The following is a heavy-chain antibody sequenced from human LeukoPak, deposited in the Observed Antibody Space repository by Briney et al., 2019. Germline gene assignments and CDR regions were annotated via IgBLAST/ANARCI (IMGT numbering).Heavy chain of an antibody. CDR1: GYTFTSYD. CDR3: ARVPAATYNWFDP. CDR2: MNPNSGNT. Sequence: ASVKVSCKASGYTFTSYDIDWVRQATGQGLEWMGWMNPNSGNTGYAQKFQGRVTMTRNTSISIAYMELSSLRSEDTAVYYCARVPAATYNWFDPWGQGTQVTVSS. D-gene: IGHD2-2*01. J-gene: IGHJ5*02. V-gene: IGHV1-8*01.